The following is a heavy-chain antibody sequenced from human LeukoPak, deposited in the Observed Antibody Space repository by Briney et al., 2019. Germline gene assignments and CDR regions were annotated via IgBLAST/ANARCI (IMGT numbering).Heavy chain of an antibody. CDR1: GFTFSSYG. CDR3: AKDVETVRGVIGY. Sequence: HAGGSLRLSCAASGFTFSSYGMSWVRQAPGKGLEWVSAISGSGGSPYYADSVKGRFTISRDNSKNTLYLQMNSLRAEDTAVYYCAKDVETVRGVIGYWGQGTLVTVSS. J-gene: IGHJ4*02. V-gene: IGHV3-23*01. D-gene: IGHD3-10*01. CDR2: ISGSGGSP.